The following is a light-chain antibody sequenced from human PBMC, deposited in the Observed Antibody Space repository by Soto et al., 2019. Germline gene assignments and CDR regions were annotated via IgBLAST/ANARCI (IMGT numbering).Light chain of an antibody. Sequence: EIGLTQSPGTLSLSPGERATLSCRASQTVSSSSLAWYQQKPGQAPRLLIFGASTRAAGFPDRFSGSGSGTDFTLTISRLEPEDFAVYYCQQYGSSPRTFGQGT. J-gene: IGKJ1*01. CDR3: QQYGSSPRT. CDR1: QTVSSSS. V-gene: IGKV3-20*01. CDR2: GAS.